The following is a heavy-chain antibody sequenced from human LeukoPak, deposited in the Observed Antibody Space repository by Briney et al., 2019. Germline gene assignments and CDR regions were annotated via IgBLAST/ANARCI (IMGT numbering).Heavy chain of an antibody. D-gene: IGHD5-18*01. V-gene: IGHV4-31*03. CDR1: GGSIISYGCY. Sequence: PSETLSLTCSVSGGSIISYGCYWTWIRQYPGKGLEWIGNIFYNGTTYYNPSFKGRVTVSGDTSKNQFSLNLNSLTAADTAVYYCARDRMDTALAFFFDYWGQGTLVTVSS. CDR2: IFYNGTT. J-gene: IGHJ4*02. CDR3: ARDRMDTALAFFFDY.